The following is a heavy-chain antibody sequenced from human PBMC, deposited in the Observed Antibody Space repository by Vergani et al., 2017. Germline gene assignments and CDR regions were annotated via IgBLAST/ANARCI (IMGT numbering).Heavy chain of an antibody. D-gene: IGHD3-10*01. CDR3: ARGRVVRGVRYYYYMDV. V-gene: IGHV1-69*01. CDR1: GGTFSSYA. CDR2: IIPIFGTA. Sequence: QVQLVQSGAGVKKPGSSVKVSCKASGGTFSSYAISWVRQAPGQGLEWMGGIIPIFGTANYAQKFQGRVTITADESTSTAYMELSSLRSEDTAVYYCARGRVVRGVRYYYYMDVWGKGTTVTVSS. J-gene: IGHJ6*03.